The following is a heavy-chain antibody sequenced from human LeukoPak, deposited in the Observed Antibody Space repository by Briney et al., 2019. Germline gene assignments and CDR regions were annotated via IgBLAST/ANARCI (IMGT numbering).Heavy chain of an antibody. Sequence: SETLCLTCTASGCSISSYYWSWIRQPAGKGLEWIGRIYTSGSTNYNPSLKSRVTMSVDTSKNQFSLKLSSVTAADTAVYYCARDNRILEWLGDWFDPWGQGTLVTVSS. CDR2: IYTSGST. V-gene: IGHV4-4*07. CDR1: GCSISSYY. J-gene: IGHJ5*02. CDR3: ARDNRILEWLGDWFDP. D-gene: IGHD3-3*01.